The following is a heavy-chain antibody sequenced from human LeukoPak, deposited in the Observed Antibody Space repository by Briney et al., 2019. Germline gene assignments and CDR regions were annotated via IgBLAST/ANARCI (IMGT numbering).Heavy chain of an antibody. J-gene: IGHJ3*02. V-gene: IGHV4-59*01. Sequence: SETLSLTCTVSGGSISSYYWSWIRQPPGKGLEWIGYIYYSGSTNYNPSLKSRVTISVDTSKNQFSLKLSSVTAADTAVYYCERVYVDAFDIWGQGTMVTVSS. CDR1: GGSISSYY. CDR3: ERVYVDAFDI. D-gene: IGHD3-10*02. CDR2: IYYSGST.